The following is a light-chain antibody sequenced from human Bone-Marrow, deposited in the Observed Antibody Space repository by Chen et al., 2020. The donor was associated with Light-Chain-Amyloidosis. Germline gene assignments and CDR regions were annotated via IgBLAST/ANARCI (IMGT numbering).Light chain of an antibody. J-gene: IGLJ3*02. CDR1: NIGSTS. Sequence: SYVLTQPSSVSVAPGQTATIACGGNNIGSTSVHWYQQTPGQAPLLVVYDDSDRPSAIPERLSGSNSGNTATLTISRVEAGDEADYYSQVWDRSSDRPVFGGGTKLTVL. V-gene: IGLV3-21*02. CDR2: DDS. CDR3: QVWDRSSDRPV.